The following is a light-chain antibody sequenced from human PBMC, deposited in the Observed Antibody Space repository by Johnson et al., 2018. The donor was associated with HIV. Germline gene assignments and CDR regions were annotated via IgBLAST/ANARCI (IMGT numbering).Light chain of an antibody. CDR3: GTWDSYLTAGV. V-gene: IGLV1-51*01. J-gene: IGLJ1*01. CDR1: IANIGNNY. CDR2: DNN. Sequence: QAVLTQPPSASAAPGQRVTISCSGGIANIGNNYVSWYQQLPGTAPKLLIYDNNKRPSGIPDRFSASKSGTSATLGLTGLQTGDEADYYCGTWDSYLTAGVFGSGTKVTVL.